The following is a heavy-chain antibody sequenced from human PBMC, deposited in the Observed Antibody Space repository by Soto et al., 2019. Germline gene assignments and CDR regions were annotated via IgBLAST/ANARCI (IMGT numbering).Heavy chain of an antibody. V-gene: IGHV5-51*01. CDR1: GYSFTSYW. CDR3: ARLHQIAVAGNPYFDY. CDR2: IYPGDSDT. J-gene: IGHJ4*02. Sequence: GESLKISCQGSGYSFTSYWIGWVRQMPGKGLDWMGIIYPGDSDTTYSPSFQGQVTISADKSISTAYLQWSSLKASDTAMYYCARLHQIAVAGNPYFDYWGQGTLVTVSS. D-gene: IGHD6-19*01.